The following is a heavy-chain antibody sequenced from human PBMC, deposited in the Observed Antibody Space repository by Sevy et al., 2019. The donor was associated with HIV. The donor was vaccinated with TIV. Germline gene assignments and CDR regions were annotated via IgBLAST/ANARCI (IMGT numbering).Heavy chain of an antibody. CDR2: ISWDGGST. CDR1: GFTFDDYA. CDR3: AKAHGDYGGNTNWYFDL. J-gene: IGHJ2*01. D-gene: IGHD4-17*01. Sequence: GGSLRLSCAASGFTFDDYAMHWVRQAPGKGLEWVSLISWDGGSTYYADSVKGRFPISRDNSKNSLYLQMNSLRAEDTALYYCAKAHGDYGGNTNWYFDLWGRGTLVTVSS. V-gene: IGHV3-43D*03.